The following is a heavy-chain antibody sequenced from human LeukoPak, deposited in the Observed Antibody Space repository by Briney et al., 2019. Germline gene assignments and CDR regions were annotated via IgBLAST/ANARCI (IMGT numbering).Heavy chain of an antibody. J-gene: IGHJ4*02. Sequence: SETLSLTCAVSGGSISSSNWWSWVRQPPGKGLEWIGEIYHSGSTNYNPSLKSRVTISVDKSKNQFSLKLSSVTAADTAVYYCTRDGDYGDYVVFWGQGTLVAVSS. V-gene: IGHV4-4*02. CDR3: TRDGDYGDYVVF. D-gene: IGHD4-17*01. CDR1: GGSISSSNW. CDR2: IYHSGST.